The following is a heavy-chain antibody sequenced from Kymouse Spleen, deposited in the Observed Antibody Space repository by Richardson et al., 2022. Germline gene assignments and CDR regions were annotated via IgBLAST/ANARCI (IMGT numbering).Heavy chain of an antibody. CDR1: GFTFSGSA. Sequence: EVQLVESGGGLVQPGGSLKLSCAASGFTFSGSAMHWVRQASGKGLEWVGRIRSKANSYATAYAASVKGRFTISRDDSKNTAYLQMNSLKTEDTAVYYCTRPPYSGSYGFDAFDIWGQGTMVTVSS. CDR2: IRSKANSYAT. V-gene: IGHV3-73*02. D-gene: IGHD1-26*01. CDR3: TRPPYSGSYGFDAFDI. J-gene: IGHJ3*02.